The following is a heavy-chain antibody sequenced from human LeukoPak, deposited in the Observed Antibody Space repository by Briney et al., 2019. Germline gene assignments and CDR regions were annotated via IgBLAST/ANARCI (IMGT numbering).Heavy chain of an antibody. CDR3: ARAPGVTYFDY. V-gene: IGHV3-30*04. J-gene: IGHJ4*02. Sequence: GGSLRLSCAASGFTFSSYAMHWVRQAPGKGLEWVAVISYDGSNKYYADSVRGRFTISRDNSKNTLYPQMNSLRAEDTAVYYCARAPGVTYFDYWGQGTLVTVSS. CDR2: ISYDGSNK. CDR1: GFTFSSYA. D-gene: IGHD2-21*02.